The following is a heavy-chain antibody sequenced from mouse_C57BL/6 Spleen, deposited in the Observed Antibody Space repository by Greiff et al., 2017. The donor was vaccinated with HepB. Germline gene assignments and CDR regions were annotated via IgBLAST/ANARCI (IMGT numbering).Heavy chain of an antibody. CDR2: INPNNGGT. J-gene: IGHJ2*01. V-gene: IGHV1-26*01. CDR3: ASPGFFDY. Sequence: EVKLQQSGPELVKPGASVKISCKASGYTFTDYYMNWVKQSHGKSLEWIGDINPNNGGTSYNQKFKGKATLTVDKSSSTAYMELRSLTSEDSAVYYCASPGFFDYWGQGTTLTVSS. D-gene: IGHD4-1*01. CDR1: GYTFTDYY.